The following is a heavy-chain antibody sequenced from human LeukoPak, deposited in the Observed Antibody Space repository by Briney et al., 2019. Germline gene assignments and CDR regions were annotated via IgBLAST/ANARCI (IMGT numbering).Heavy chain of an antibody. CDR1: GYTFTSYG. Sequence: SVKVSCKASGYTFTSYGISSVRQAPGQGLEWMGGIIPIFGTANYAQKFQGRVTITADESTSTAYMELSSLRSEDTAVYYCARTNYGSGSYEDGMDVWGQGTTVTVSS. J-gene: IGHJ6*02. D-gene: IGHD3-10*01. V-gene: IGHV1-69*13. CDR3: ARTNYGSGSYEDGMDV. CDR2: IIPIFGTA.